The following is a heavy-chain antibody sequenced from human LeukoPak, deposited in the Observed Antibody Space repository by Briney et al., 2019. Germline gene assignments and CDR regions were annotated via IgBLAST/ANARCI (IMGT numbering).Heavy chain of an antibody. D-gene: IGHD5-18*01. CDR1: GYSFTSYW. J-gene: IGHJ5*02. CDR2: IYPGDSDT. V-gene: IGHV5-51*01. Sequence: TPGESLKISCKGSGYSFTSYWIGWVRQMPGKGLEWMGIIYPGDSDTRYSPSFQGQVTISADKSISTAYLQWSSLKASDTAMYYCATLGRSGYRYGYWFDPWGQGTLVTVSS. CDR3: ATLGRSGYRYGYWFDP.